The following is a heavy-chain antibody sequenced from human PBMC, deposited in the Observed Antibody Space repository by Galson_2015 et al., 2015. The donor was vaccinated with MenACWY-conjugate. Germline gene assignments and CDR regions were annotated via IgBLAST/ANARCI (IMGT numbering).Heavy chain of an antibody. J-gene: IGHJ4*02. CDR3: AEPFPVGDTAFDS. D-gene: IGHD5-18*01. Sequence: SVKVSCTVSGYTLTELYMQWVRQAPGRGLEWMGGFDPDHGETIFAQKFQGRVTMTEDTSTDTAYMEMRSLRSEDTAVHFCAEPFPVGDTAFDSWGQGTLVTVSS. V-gene: IGHV1-24*01. CDR1: GYTLTELY. CDR2: FDPDHGET.